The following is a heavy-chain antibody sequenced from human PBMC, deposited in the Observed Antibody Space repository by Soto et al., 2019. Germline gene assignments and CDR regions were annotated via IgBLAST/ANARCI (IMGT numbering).Heavy chain of an antibody. Sequence: VGSLRLSCAASGFTFSSYSMNWVRQAPGKGLEWVSYISSSSSTIYYADSVKGRFTISRDNAKNSLYLQMNSLRDEDTAVYYCARAATPKGYYGMDVWGQGTTVTVSS. D-gene: IGHD6-25*01. J-gene: IGHJ6*02. CDR1: GFTFSSYS. V-gene: IGHV3-48*02. CDR2: ISSSSSTI. CDR3: ARAATPKGYYGMDV.